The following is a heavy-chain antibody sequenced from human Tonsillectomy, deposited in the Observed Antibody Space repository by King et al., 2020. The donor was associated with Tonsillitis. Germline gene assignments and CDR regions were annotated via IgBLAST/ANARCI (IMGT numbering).Heavy chain of an antibody. CDR3: APTDSGSDGYYYVDY. Sequence: QLQESGPGLVKPSETLSLTCTVSGGSISSSSYYWGWIRQPPGKGLEWIGSIYYSGSTYYNPSLKIKFTISVNKSKNQFSLKLSCVTPADTAVYYCAPTDSGSDGYYYVDYWGQGTLVTVSS. CDR1: GGSISSSSYY. J-gene: IGHJ4*02. V-gene: IGHV4-39*07. D-gene: IGHD2-15*01. CDR2: IYYSGST.